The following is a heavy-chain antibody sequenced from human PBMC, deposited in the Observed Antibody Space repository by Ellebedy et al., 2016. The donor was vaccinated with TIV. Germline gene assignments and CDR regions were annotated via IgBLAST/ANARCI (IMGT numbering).Heavy chain of an antibody. CDR1: GFTFSNYN. Sequence: PGGSLRLFCAASGFTFSNYNMIWVRQAPGKGLEWISYISSSTLTTEYADSVKGRFTISRDNAKNSVYLQMNSLRAGDTAVYFCARDMGRWLQFLAFWGQGTLVTVSS. CDR3: ARDMGRWLQFLAF. J-gene: IGHJ4*02. V-gene: IGHV3-48*04. D-gene: IGHD5-24*01. CDR2: ISSSTLTT.